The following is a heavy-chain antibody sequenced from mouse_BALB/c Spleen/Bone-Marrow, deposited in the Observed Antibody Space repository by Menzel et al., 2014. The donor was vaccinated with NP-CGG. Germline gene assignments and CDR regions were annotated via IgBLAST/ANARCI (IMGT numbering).Heavy chain of an antibody. CDR3: ARHDNDGYYLAY. J-gene: IGHJ3*01. Sequence: VQLVESGPGLVAPSQSLSITCTISGFSLTSYGVHWVRQPPGKGLEWLVVIWSDGSTTYNSALKSRLGISKDNSKSQVFLKMNSLQTDDTAMYYCARHDNDGYYLAYWGQGTLVTVSA. V-gene: IGHV2-6-1*01. D-gene: IGHD2-3*01. CDR2: IWSDGST. CDR1: GFSLTSYG.